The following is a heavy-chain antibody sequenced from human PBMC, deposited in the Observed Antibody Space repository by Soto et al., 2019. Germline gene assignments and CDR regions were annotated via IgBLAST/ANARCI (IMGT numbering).Heavy chain of an antibody. CDR2: ISGSGGST. V-gene: IGHV3-23*01. J-gene: IGHJ4*02. CDR3: AKDQASGQGSFDS. CDR1: GFTFSSYA. Sequence: PGGSLRLSCAASGFTFSSYAMSWVRQTPGKGLEWVSAISGSGGSTYYADSVKGRFTISRDNSKNTLYLQMNSLRAEDTAVYYCAKDQASGQGSFDSWGQGPLATAPQ.